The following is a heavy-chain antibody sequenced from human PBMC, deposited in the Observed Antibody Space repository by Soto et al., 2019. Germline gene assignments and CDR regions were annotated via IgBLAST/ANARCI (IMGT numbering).Heavy chain of an antibody. Sequence: PSETLSLTCAVSGGSISSSNWWSWVRQPPGKGLEWIGEIYHSGSTNYNPSLKSRVTISVDKSKNQFSLKLSSVTAADTAVYYCARVHVGYYHGMDVWGQGTTVTVSS. V-gene: IGHV4-4*02. CDR3: ARVHVGYYHGMDV. D-gene: IGHD1-26*01. CDR2: IYHSGST. J-gene: IGHJ6*02. CDR1: GGSISSSNW.